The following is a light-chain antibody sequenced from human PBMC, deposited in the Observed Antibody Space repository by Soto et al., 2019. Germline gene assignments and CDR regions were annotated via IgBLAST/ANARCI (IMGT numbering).Light chain of an antibody. V-gene: IGLV1-47*01. CDR1: ISNIATNY. CDR3: AAWDDTVRSYV. Sequence: QLVLTQPPSVSGTPGQRVTISCSGGISNIATNYVLWFQQLPGTAPKVLSNRDNQRPSGVPDRFSGSKSGTSASLAISGLRSEDEAEYCCAAWDDTVRSYVFGTGTKLTVL. CDR2: RDN. J-gene: IGLJ1*01.